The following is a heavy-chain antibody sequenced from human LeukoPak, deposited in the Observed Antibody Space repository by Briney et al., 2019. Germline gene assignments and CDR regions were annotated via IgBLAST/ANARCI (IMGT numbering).Heavy chain of an antibody. CDR3: ARQYTSIFRSVRIDWFDP. D-gene: IGHD6-19*01. V-gene: IGHV4-59*08. CDR2: IYYSGST. Sequence: PSETLSLTCTVSGVSMSSNYWSWIRQPPGKGLELIGYIYYSGSTNYNPSLKSRVTISLDTSKNQFSLMLNSVSAADTAVYYCARQYTSIFRSVRIDWFDPWGQGILVTVSS. CDR1: GVSMSSNY. J-gene: IGHJ5*02.